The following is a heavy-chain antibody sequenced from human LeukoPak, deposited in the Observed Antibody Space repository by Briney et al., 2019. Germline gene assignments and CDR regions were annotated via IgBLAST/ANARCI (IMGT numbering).Heavy chain of an antibody. CDR1: GGSISSYY. V-gene: IGHV4-59*08. J-gene: IGHJ4*02. Sequence: PSETLSLTCTVSGGSISSYYWSWIRQPPGKGPEWIGYIYYSGSTNYDPSLKSRVTISVDTSKNQFSLKLSSVTAADTAVYYCARVGGYDADLFDYWGQGTLVTVSS. D-gene: IGHD5-12*01. CDR3: ARVGGYDADLFDY. CDR2: IYYSGST.